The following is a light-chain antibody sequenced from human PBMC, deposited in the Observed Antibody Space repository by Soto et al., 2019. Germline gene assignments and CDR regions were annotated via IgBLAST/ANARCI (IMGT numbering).Light chain of an antibody. V-gene: IGKV3-20*01. CDR3: QQYISSPWT. Sequence: IVLTLSPGTLSLSPGERATLSCRASQSVSSNSLAWYQQKPGQAPRLLIYGASSRATGIPDRFSGSGSGSGTDFTLTISRLEPEDFAGYYCQQYISSPWTFGQGTKVDIK. J-gene: IGKJ1*01. CDR2: GAS. CDR1: QSVSSNS.